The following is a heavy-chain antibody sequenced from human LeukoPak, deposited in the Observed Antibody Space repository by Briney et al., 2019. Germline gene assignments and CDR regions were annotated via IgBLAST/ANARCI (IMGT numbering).Heavy chain of an antibody. CDR3: ARVGVVVAATYNWFDP. CDR1: GGSFSGYY. Sequence: SETLSLTCAVYGGSFSGYYWSWIRQPPGEGLEWIGEINHSGSTNYNPSLKSRVTISVDTSKNQFSLKLSSVTAADTAVYYCARVGVVVAATYNWFDPWGQGTLVTVSS. D-gene: IGHD2-15*01. V-gene: IGHV4-34*01. J-gene: IGHJ5*02. CDR2: INHSGST.